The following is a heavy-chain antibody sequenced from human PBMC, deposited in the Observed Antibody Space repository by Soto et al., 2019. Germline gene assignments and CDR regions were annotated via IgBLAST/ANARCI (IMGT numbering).Heavy chain of an antibody. V-gene: IGHV3-33*01. Sequence: GSLRLSCAASGFTFSSYGMHWVRQAPGKGLEWVAVIWYDGSNKYYADSVKGRFTISRDNSKSTLYLQMNSLRAEDTAVYYCAREPYGDPTPYKNWLDPWGQGTLVTVSS. D-gene: IGHD4-17*01. CDR1: GFTFSSYG. CDR2: IWYDGSNK. J-gene: IGHJ5*02. CDR3: AREPYGDPTPYKNWLDP.